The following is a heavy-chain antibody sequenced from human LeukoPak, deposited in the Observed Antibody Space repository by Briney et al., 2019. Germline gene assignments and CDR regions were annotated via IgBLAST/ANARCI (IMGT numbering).Heavy chain of an antibody. D-gene: IGHD3-10*01. V-gene: IGHV3-21*01. Sequence: GGSLRLSCAASGFTFSSYSMNWVRQAPGKGLEWVSSISSGSSYIYYADSVKGRFTISRDNAKNSLYLQMNSLRAEDTAVYYCATIGRGLVYYFDYWGQGALVTVSS. CDR3: ATIGRGLVYYFDY. CDR2: ISSGSSYI. J-gene: IGHJ4*02. CDR1: GFTFSSYS.